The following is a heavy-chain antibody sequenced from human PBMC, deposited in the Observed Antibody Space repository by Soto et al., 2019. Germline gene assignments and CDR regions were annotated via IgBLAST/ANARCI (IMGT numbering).Heavy chain of an antibody. CDR1: GFSLSNARMG. CDR2: IFSNDEK. V-gene: IGHV2-26*01. J-gene: IGHJ6*02. Sequence: SGPTLVNPTETLTLTCTVSGFSLSNARMGVSWIRQPPGKALEWLAHIFSNDEKSYSTSLKSRLTISKDTSKSQVVLTMTNMDPVDTATYYCARVLTEEGIAVAYYYYYGMGVWGQGTTVTVSS. D-gene: IGHD6-19*01. CDR3: ARVLTEEGIAVAYYYYYGMGV.